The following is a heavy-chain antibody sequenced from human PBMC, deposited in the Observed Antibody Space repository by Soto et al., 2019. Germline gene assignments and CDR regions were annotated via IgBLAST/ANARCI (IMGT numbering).Heavy chain of an antibody. J-gene: IGHJ4*02. Sequence: SETLSFTCTVSGASINSAGYYWGWIRQLPGKGLEWIGYIYYSGSTFYNPSLKSRVFISLDTSKNHFSLKLNSMTAADTAMYFCARGGDEYFFDFWGQGTLVTVSS. D-gene: IGHD3-10*01. CDR2: IYYSGST. CDR1: GASINSAGYY. V-gene: IGHV4-31*03. CDR3: ARGGDEYFFDF.